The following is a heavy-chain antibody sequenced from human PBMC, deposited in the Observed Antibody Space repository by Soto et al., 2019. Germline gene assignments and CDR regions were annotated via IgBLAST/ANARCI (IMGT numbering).Heavy chain of an antibody. CDR2: FDPEDGET. J-gene: IGHJ4*02. CDR1: GYTLTELS. Sequence: ALVKVSCKVSGYTLTELSMHWVRQAPGKGLEWMGGFDPEDGETIYAQKFQGRVTMTEDTSTDTAYMELSSLRSEDTAVYYCATAFRYYGSGSFDYWGQGTLVTVSS. V-gene: IGHV1-24*01. CDR3: ATAFRYYGSGSFDY. D-gene: IGHD3-10*01.